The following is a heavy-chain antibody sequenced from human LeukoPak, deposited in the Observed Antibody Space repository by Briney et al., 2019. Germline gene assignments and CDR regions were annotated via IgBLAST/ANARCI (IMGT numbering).Heavy chain of an antibody. CDR2: ISGSGGST. Sequence: PGGSLRLSCAASGFTFSSYAMSWVRQAPGKGLEWVSAISGSGGSTYYADSVKGRFTISRDNSKNTLYLQMNSLRAEDTAVYYCARGVVAATEGYTSVNYYYYYMDVWGKGTTVTVSS. CDR1: GFTFSSYA. CDR3: ARGVVAATEGYTSVNYYYYYMDV. V-gene: IGHV3-23*01. D-gene: IGHD2-15*01. J-gene: IGHJ6*03.